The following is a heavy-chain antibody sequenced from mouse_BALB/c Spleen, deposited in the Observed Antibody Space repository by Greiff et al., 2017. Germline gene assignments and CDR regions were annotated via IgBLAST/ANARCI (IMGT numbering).Heavy chain of an antibody. J-gene: IGHJ3*01. V-gene: IGHV5-12-1*01. Sequence: EVQGVESGGGLVKPGGSLKLSCAASGFAFSSYDMSWVRQTPEKRLEWVAYISSGDGSTYYPDTVKGRFTISRDNARNILYLQMSSLRSEDTAMYYCARGGAAYDYDGFAYWGQGTLVTVSA. D-gene: IGHD2-4*01. CDR3: ARGGAAYDYDGFAY. CDR1: GFAFSSYD. CDR2: ISSGDGST.